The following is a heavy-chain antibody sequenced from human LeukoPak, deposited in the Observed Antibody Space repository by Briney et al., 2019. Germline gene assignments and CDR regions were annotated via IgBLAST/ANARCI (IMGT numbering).Heavy chain of an antibody. CDR1: GFTFSDYY. Sequence: GGSLRLSCAASGFTFSDYYMSWIRQAPGKGLEWVSYISSSSSYTNYADSVKGRFTISRDNAKNSLSLQMNSLRDDDTALYYCAREGYYGAFDIWGQGTMVTVSS. CDR2: ISSSSSYT. V-gene: IGHV3-11*06. J-gene: IGHJ3*02. D-gene: IGHD3-10*01. CDR3: AREGYYGAFDI.